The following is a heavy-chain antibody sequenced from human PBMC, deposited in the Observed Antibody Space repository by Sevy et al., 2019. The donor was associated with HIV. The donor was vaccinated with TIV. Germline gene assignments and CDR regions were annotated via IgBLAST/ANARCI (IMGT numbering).Heavy chain of an antibody. Sequence: ASVKVSCKASGGTFSSYAISWVRQAPGQGLEWMGGIIPIFGTANYAQKFQGRVTITADESTSTAYMELSSLRSEDTAVYYCARDLSGYSHDAFDIWGQGTMATVSS. J-gene: IGHJ3*02. CDR2: IIPIFGTA. D-gene: IGHD3-22*01. CDR1: GGTFSSYA. V-gene: IGHV1-69*13. CDR3: ARDLSGYSHDAFDI.